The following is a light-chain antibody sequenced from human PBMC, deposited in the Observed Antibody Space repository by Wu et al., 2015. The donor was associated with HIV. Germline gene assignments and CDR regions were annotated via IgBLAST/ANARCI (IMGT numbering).Light chain of an antibody. CDR2: GAS. CDR1: QSVRNY. CDR3: QQYNNDLRGT. V-gene: IGKV3-15*01. J-gene: IGKJ1*01. Sequence: EIVMTQSPATLSVSPGERATLSCRASQSVRNYLAWYQQKPGQAPRLLIYGASTRATGIPARFSGSGSGTEFTLIISSLQSEDFALYYCQQYNNDLRGTFGQGTRVEI.